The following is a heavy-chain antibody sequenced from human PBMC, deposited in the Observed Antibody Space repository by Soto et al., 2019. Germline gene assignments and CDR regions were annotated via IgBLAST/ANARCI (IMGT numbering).Heavy chain of an antibody. J-gene: IGHJ4*02. CDR2: IYYSGTT. CDR3: ARVWSMDYYDSSGEYYFDY. Sequence: TLSLTCTVSGGAISRYYWSWIRQPPGKGLEWIGYIYYSGTTNYNPSLKSRVTILVDTSKNQFSLKLSSVTAADTAVYYCARVWSMDYYDSSGEYYFDYWGQGTLVTVSS. CDR1: GGAISRYY. V-gene: IGHV4-59*01. D-gene: IGHD3-22*01.